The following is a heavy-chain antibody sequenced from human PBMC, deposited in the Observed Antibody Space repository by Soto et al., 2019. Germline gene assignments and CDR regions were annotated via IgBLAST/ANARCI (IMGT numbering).Heavy chain of an antibody. J-gene: IGHJ6*02. V-gene: IGHV1-69*12. D-gene: IGHD3-3*01. CDR3: AKDILEWLFGSGDYYYYGMDV. CDR1: GGTFSTYS. Sequence: QVQLVQSGAEVKKPGSSVKVSCKASGGTFSTYSMSWVRQAPGQGLEWMGGIIPMLGKTNYAQKFQGRVTITADESTSTAYMDLSSLRSDDTAVYYCAKDILEWLFGSGDYYYYGMDVWGQGTTVTVSS. CDR2: IIPMLGKT.